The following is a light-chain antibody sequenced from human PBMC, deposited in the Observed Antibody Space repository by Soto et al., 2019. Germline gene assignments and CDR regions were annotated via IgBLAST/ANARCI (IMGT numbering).Light chain of an antibody. V-gene: IGLV1-51*01. CDR2: DSN. Sequence: QSVLTQPPSVSAAPGQNVTISCSGSIFNIGSNSVSWYRHLPGTAPKLLIYDSNQRPSGIPDRFSGSKSGTSATLGITGLQNWDEADYYCGTWDSSLSSVVFGGGTKLTVL. J-gene: IGLJ2*01. CDR3: GTWDSSLSSVV. CDR1: IFNIGSNS.